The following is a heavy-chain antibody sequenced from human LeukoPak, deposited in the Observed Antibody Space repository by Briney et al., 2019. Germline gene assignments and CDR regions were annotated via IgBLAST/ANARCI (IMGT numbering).Heavy chain of an antibody. CDR3: ARGGSHIVVVTAIGGFYGMDV. J-gene: IGHJ6*02. D-gene: IGHD2-21*02. V-gene: IGHV1-69*13. CDR2: IIPIFGTA. Sequence: ASVKVSCKASGGTFSSYAISWVRQAPGQGLEWMGGIIPIFGTANYAQKFQGRVTITADESTSTAYMELSSPRSEDTAVYYCARGGSHIVVVTAIGGFYGMDVWGQGTTVTVTS. CDR1: GGTFSSYA.